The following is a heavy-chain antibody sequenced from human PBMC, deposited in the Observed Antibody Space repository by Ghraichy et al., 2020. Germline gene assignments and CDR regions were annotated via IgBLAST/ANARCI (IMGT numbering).Heavy chain of an antibody. CDR2: IYPGDSDT. J-gene: IGHJ3*02. Sequence: GESLNISCKGSGYSFTSYWIGWVRQMPGKGLEWMGIIYPGDSDTRYSPSFQGQVTISADKSISTAYLQWSSLKASDTVMYYCAIQGSGRYYNGAFDIWGQGTMVTVSS. V-gene: IGHV5-51*01. D-gene: IGHD3-10*01. CDR1: GYSFTSYW. CDR3: AIQGSGRYYNGAFDI.